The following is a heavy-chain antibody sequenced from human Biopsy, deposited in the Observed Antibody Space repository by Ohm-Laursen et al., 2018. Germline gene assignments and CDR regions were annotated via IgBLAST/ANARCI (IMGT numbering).Heavy chain of an antibody. J-gene: IGHJ6*02. CDR3: ARDRYYGSESYYSHYNMDV. Sequence: TLSLTCAASGFTFSSYGIHWVRQAPGKGLEWVAVIWYDGSNKYSADSVKGRLSISRDNSKNTVYLQMNSLRAADTAVYYCARDRYYGSESYYSHYNMDVWGQGTTVSVSS. CDR2: IWYDGSNK. D-gene: IGHD3-10*01. V-gene: IGHV3-33*01. CDR1: GFTFSSYG.